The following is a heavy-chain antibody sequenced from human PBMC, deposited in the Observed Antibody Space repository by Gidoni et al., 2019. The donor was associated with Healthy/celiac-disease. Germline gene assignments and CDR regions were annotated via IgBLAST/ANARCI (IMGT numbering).Heavy chain of an antibody. Sequence: QVQLVESGGGVVQPGRSLRLSCAASGFTFSSSGMHWVRQAPGKGLEWVAVISYDGSNKYYADSVKGRFTISRDNSKNTLYLQMNSLRAEDTAVYYCAKVVVPAVDRYYYGMDVWGQGTTVTVSS. CDR2: ISYDGSNK. J-gene: IGHJ6*02. V-gene: IGHV3-30*18. CDR1: GFTFSSSG. D-gene: IGHD2-2*01. CDR3: AKVVVPAVDRYYYGMDV.